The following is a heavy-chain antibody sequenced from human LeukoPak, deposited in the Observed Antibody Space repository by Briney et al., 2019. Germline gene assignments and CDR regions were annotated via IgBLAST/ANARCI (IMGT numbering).Heavy chain of an antibody. Sequence: SVKVSCKASGGTFSSYAISWVRQAPGQGLEWMGRIIPILGIANYAQKFQGRVTITADKSTSTAYMELSSLRSEDTAVYYCARGVGQWLVPGNWFDPWGQGTLVTVSS. D-gene: IGHD6-19*01. CDR2: IIPILGIA. V-gene: IGHV1-69*04. CDR1: GGTFSSYA. CDR3: ARGVGQWLVPGNWFDP. J-gene: IGHJ5*02.